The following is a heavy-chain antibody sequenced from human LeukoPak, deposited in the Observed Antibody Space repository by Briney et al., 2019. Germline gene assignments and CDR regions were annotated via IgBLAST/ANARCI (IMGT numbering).Heavy chain of an antibody. CDR3: AKEPYDSSGYYFDF. V-gene: IGHV3-23*01. J-gene: IGHJ4*02. D-gene: IGHD3-22*01. Sequence: GGSLRLSCAASGFTFSSYAVSWVRQAPGRGLEWVSALSGSGGSTYYADSVKGRFTISRDNSKNTLYLQMNSLRAEDTAVYYCAKEPYDSSGYYFDFWGQGTLVTVSS. CDR2: LSGSGGST. CDR1: GFTFSSYA.